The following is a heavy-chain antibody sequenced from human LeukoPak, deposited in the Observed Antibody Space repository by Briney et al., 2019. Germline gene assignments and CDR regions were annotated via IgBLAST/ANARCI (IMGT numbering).Heavy chain of an antibody. CDR1: GGSISSGSYY. D-gene: IGHD6-19*01. V-gene: IGHV4-61*02. Sequence: PSETLSLTCTVSGGSISSGSYYWSWIRQPAGKGLEWIGRIYTSGSTNYNPSLKSRVTMSVDTSKNQFSLKLSSVTAADTAVYYCARYSSGWSPYYFDYWGQGTLVTVSS. J-gene: IGHJ4*02. CDR3: ARYSSGWSPYYFDY. CDR2: IYTSGST.